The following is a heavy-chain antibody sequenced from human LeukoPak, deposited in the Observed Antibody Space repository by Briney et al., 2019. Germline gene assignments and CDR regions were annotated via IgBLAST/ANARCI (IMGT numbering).Heavy chain of an antibody. CDR2: INHSGST. CDR3: ARGATGRYYGSGSYYPS. Sequence: TSETLSLTCAVYGGSFSGYYWSWIRQPPGKGLEWIGEINHSGSTNYNPSLKSRVTISVDTSKNQFSLKLSSVTAVDTAVYYCARGATGRYYGSGSYYPSWGQGALVTVSS. D-gene: IGHD3-10*01. J-gene: IGHJ5*02. CDR1: GGSFSGYY. V-gene: IGHV4-34*01.